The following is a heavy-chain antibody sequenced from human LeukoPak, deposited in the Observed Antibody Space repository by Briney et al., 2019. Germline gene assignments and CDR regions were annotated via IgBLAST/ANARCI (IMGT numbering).Heavy chain of an antibody. CDR3: ARSSSWYAWFDP. V-gene: IGHV4-61*02. Sequence: SQTLSLTCTVSGGSISSGSYYWSWIRQPAGKGLEWIGRIYTSGSTNYNPSLKSRVTISVDTSKNQFSLKLSSVTAADTAVYYCARSSSWYAWFDPWGQGALVTVSS. D-gene: IGHD6-13*01. J-gene: IGHJ5*02. CDR2: IYTSGST. CDR1: GGSISSGSYY.